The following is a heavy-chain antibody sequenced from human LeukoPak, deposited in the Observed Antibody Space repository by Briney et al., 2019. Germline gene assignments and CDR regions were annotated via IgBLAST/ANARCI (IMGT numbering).Heavy chain of an antibody. CDR3: AKRIQSAMAMGY. V-gene: IGHV3-23*01. J-gene: IGHJ4*02. CDR1: GFTFSNYA. D-gene: IGHD5-18*01. Sequence: PGGSLRLSCATSGFTFSNYAMSWVRQAPGKGLEWVSAISGSGDNTYYADSVKGRFTVSRDNSKNTLYVQMNSLRAEDTAVYYCAKRIQSAMAMGYWGQGTLVTVSS. CDR2: ISGSGDNT.